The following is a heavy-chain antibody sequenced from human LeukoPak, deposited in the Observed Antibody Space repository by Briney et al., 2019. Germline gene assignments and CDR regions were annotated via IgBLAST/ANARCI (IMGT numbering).Heavy chain of an antibody. J-gene: IGHJ3*01. CDR3: ARETSVDPDAFDV. Sequence: GGSLRLSCAASGFTFSSYNMNWVRQAPGKGLEWLSYISRSGNLREYADSVKGRFTISRDSAKSSLFLQMNNLRAEDTAVYYCARETSVDPDAFDVWGQGTMVTVSS. V-gene: IGHV3-48*04. CDR1: GFTFSSYN. CDR2: ISRSGNLR.